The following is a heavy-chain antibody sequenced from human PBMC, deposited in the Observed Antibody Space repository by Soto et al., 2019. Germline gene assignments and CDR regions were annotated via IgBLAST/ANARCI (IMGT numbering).Heavy chain of an antibody. D-gene: IGHD3-22*01. CDR2: INPSCGST. CDR1: GYTFTSYY. V-gene: IGHV1-46*01. J-gene: IGHJ4*02. CDR3: ARTYYYDSSGYYSYYDY. Sequence: ASVKVSCKASGYTFTSYYMHWVRQAPGQGLEWMGIINPSCGSTSYAQKFQGRVTMTRDTSTSTVYMELSSLRSEDTAVYYCARTYYYDSSGYYSYYDYWGQGTLGTVSS.